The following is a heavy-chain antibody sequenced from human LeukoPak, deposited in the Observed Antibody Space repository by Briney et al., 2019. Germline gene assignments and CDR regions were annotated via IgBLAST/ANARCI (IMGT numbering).Heavy chain of an antibody. D-gene: IGHD3-10*01. CDR2: IYPGGGET. V-gene: IGHV5-51*01. CDR1: GYSFTSYW. J-gene: IGHJ3*02. Sequence: GESLKISCKGAGYSFTSYWIGWVRQMPGKVLEWRGIIYPGGGETRDSPSFKGQVTISADKSISNAYLQWSSLKASDPAMYYCARLMVRGVIITAFDIWAQGTMVTVSS. CDR3: ARLMVRGVIITAFDI.